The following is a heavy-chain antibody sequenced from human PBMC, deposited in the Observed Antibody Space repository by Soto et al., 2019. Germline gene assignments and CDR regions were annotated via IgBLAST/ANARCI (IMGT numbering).Heavy chain of an antibody. J-gene: IGHJ4*02. CDR1: GFTLRNYA. V-gene: IGHV3-23*01. D-gene: IGHD1-20*01. CDR3: AKAKNDYNWDNRPPFDY. CDR2: ISANDVGT. Sequence: GSLRLSCEASGFTLRNYAMTWVREAPGKGLEWVSLISANDVGTYYAESVKTRFTISTDQSRNTVYLQMDSLRADDTAIYYCAKAKNDYNWDNRPPFDYWGQGTLVTVSS.